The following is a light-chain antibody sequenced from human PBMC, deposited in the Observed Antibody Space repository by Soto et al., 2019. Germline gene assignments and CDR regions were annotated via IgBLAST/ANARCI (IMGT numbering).Light chain of an antibody. Sequence: DIQMTQSPSSLSAFVGDRVTITCRASQTISNYLNWYQQRPGKAPKLPIYLASLLQGGAPSRFGGSGSGPDFTLTIISLQPEDSATYYCQQSYGPPITFGQGTRL. CDR1: QTISNY. CDR2: LAS. V-gene: IGKV1-39*01. J-gene: IGKJ5*01. CDR3: QQSYGPPIT.